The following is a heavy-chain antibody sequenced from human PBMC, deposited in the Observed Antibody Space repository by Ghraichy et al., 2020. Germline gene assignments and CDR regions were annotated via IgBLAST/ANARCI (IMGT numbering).Heavy chain of an antibody. V-gene: IGHV1-8*01. CDR3: ARCPVLIWSGYLGYYYGMEV. CDR2: MNPNSGNT. Sequence: ASVKVSCKASGYTFTSYDINWVRQATGQGLEWMGWMNPNSGNTGYAQKFQGRVTMTRNTSISTAYMELSSLRSEDTAVYYCARCPVLIWSGYLGYYYGMEVWGQGTTVTVSS. CDR1: GYTFTSYD. D-gene: IGHD3-3*01. J-gene: IGHJ6*02.